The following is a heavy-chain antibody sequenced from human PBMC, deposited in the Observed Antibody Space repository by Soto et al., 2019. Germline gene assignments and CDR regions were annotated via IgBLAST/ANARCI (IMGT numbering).Heavy chain of an antibody. D-gene: IGHD1-1*01. CDR2: IVPIFGVA. Sequence: QVQLVQSGAEVKKPGSSVKVSCKESGGTFSSYAIAWVRQAPGQGLEWMGGIVPIFGVANYAHKFQGRVAITADEATNTAYMELSSLRSDDTAVYYCAKAAQTRYNWYDLGNWFDPWGQGTLVTVSS. V-gene: IGHV1-69*01. J-gene: IGHJ5*02. CDR3: AKAAQTRYNWYDLGNWFDP. CDR1: GGTFSSYA.